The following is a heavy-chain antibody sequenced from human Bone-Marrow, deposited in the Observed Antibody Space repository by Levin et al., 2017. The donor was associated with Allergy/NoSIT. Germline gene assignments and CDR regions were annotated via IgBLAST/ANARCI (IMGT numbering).Heavy chain of an antibody. CDR1: GFTFSSYG. Sequence: GGSLRLSCAASGFTFSSYGMHWVRQAPGKGLDWVAVIWYDGSNKYYADSVKGRFTISRDNSKNTLYLQMDSLRAEDTAVYYCASHYDSSGYGYFHHWGQGTLVSVSS. J-gene: IGHJ1*01. V-gene: IGHV3-33*01. CDR3: ASHYDSSGYGYFHH. CDR2: IWYDGSNK. D-gene: IGHD3-22*01.